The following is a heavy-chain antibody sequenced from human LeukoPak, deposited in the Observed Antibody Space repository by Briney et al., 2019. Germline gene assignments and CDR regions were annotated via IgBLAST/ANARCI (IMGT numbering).Heavy chain of an antibody. J-gene: IGHJ4*02. D-gene: IGHD6-13*01. CDR1: GFTFSSYG. V-gene: IGHV3-30*19. Sequence: GGSLRLSCAASGFTFSSYGMHWVRQAPGKRLEWVAVISYDGSNKYYADSVKGRFTISRDNSKNTLYLQMNSLRAEDTAVYYCARDQQQLSIDYWGQGTLVTVSS. CDR2: ISYDGSNK. CDR3: ARDQQQLSIDY.